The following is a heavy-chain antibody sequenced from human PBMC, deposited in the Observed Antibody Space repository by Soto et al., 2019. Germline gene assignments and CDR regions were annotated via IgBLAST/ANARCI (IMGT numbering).Heavy chain of an antibody. CDR1: GYTFTSYD. D-gene: IGHD3-22*01. CDR2: MNPNSGKT. V-gene: IGHV1-8*01. Sequence: ASVKVSCKASGYTFTSYDINWVRQATGQGLEWMGWMNPNSGKTGYAQKFQGRVTMTTNKSTSTAYMELSSLRSEDTAVYYCASAYYYDSSGYSDYYYYGMDVWGQGTTVTVSS. J-gene: IGHJ6*02. CDR3: ASAYYYDSSGYSDYYYYGMDV.